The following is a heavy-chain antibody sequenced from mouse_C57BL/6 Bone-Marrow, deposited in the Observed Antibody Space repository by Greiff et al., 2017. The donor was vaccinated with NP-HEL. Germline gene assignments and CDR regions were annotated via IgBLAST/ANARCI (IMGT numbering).Heavy chain of an antibody. CDR1: GFTFSSYG. Sequence: EVKVVASGGDLVKPGGSLKLSCAASGFTFSSYGMSWVRQTPDKRLEWVATISSGGSYTYYPDSVKGRFTISRDNAKNTLYLQMSSLKSEDTAMYYCARRPFAYWGQGTLVTVSA. CDR2: ISSGGSYT. J-gene: IGHJ3*01. CDR3: ARRPFAY. V-gene: IGHV5-6*02.